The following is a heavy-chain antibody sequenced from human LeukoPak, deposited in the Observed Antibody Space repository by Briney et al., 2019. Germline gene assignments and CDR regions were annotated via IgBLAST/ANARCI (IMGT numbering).Heavy chain of an antibody. V-gene: IGHV1-46*01. CDR1: VYTFTIYY. D-gene: IGHD3-9*01. J-gene: IGHJ6*03. CDR3: ARRYYDILTGYPPGYMDV. CDR2: INPNGGST. Sequence: ASVKVSFTASVYTFTIYYMHWVRQAPGQGLEWMGIINPNGGSTSYSQKFQGRVTMTRDTSTSTVYMELSSLRSEDTAVYYCARRYYDILTGYPPGYMDVWGKGTTVTVSS.